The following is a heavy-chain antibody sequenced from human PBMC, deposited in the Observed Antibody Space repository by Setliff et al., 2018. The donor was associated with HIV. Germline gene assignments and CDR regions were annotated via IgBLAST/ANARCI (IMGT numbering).Heavy chain of an antibody. J-gene: IGHJ4*02. V-gene: IGHV3-73*01. D-gene: IGHD3-22*01. CDR3: TRPQYIYDNSDSDN. CDR2: IKTEAEGYAT. Sequence: GGSLRLSCGASGFTFSGSPMHWARQASGKGLEWVGRIKTEAEGYATAYAASVKGRFTISRDDSKNTAYLQMNSLKTEDTAIYYCTRPQYIYDNSDSDNWGQGALVTVSS. CDR1: GFTFSGSP.